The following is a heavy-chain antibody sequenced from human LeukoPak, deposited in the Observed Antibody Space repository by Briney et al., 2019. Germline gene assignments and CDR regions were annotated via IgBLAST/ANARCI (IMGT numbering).Heavy chain of an antibody. J-gene: IGHJ4*02. CDR3: AKVDTIFGVVISYRLFDY. CDR2: ISGSGGST. D-gene: IGHD3-3*01. CDR1: GFTFSSYA. V-gene: IGHV3-23*01. Sequence: PGRSLRLSCAASGFTFSSYAMSWVRQAPGKGLEWVSAISGSGGSTYYADSVKGRFTISRDNSKNTLYLQMNSLRAEDTAVYYCAKVDTIFGVVISYRLFDYWGQGTLVTVSS.